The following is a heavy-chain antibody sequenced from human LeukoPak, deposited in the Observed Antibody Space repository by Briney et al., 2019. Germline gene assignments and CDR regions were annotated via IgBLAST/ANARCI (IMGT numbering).Heavy chain of an antibody. CDR2: IYASAST. Sequence: PSETLSLTCTVYGGSISTYSWSWIPQPAGKRLEWIGRIYASASTNYNSSLKSRVTISIDTSKKQFSLKLSSVTAADTAVYHCARAGFFYDTSGYNDAFDIWGQGTMVTVSS. CDR1: GGSISTYS. CDR3: ARAGFFYDTSGYNDAFDI. D-gene: IGHD3-22*01. V-gene: IGHV4-4*07. J-gene: IGHJ3*02.